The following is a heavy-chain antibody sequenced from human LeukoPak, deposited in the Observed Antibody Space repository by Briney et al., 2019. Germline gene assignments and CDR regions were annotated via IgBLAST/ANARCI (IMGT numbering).Heavy chain of an antibody. V-gene: IGHV3-48*01. D-gene: IGHD3-9*01. CDR3: ARGGGYDILTGYRNFDY. J-gene: IGHJ4*02. Sequence: GVSLRLSCAASGFTFSSYSMNWVRQAPGKGLEWGLYIGSSTSTMFYADSVKGRFTISRDNAKNSLYLQMNSLRAGDMAVYYCARGGGYDILTGYRNFDYWGQGTLVTVSS. CDR2: IGSSTSTM. CDR1: GFTFSSYS.